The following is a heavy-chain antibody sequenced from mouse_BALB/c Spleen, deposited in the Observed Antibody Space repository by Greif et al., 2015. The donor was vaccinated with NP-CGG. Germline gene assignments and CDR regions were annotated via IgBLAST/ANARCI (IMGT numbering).Heavy chain of an antibody. J-gene: IGHJ4*01. CDR2: VWTGGGT. CDR3: VRRGVARDYYAMDY. Sequence: VHLVESGPGLVAPSQSLSITCTVSGFSLTSYDISWIRQPPGKGLEWLGVVWTGGGTNYNSAFMSRLSISKDNSKSQIYLKMSSLQTDDAAIYYCVRRGVARDYYAMDYWGQGTSVTVSS. CDR1: GFSLTSYD. V-gene: IGHV2-9-2*01. D-gene: IGHD1-1*01.